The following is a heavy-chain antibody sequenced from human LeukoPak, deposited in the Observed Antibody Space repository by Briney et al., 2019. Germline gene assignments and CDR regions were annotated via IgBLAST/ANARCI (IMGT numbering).Heavy chain of an antibody. V-gene: IGHV4-39*06. Sequence: PSETLSLTCTVSDGSICGTPYYWGWFRQPPGKGPEWIGNIHFGGAVYYNPSLRSRVTISVDTSQNQVPLKMTSVTAADTAVYFCARITRYDDSRDKYYTDVWGKGTTVTVSS. CDR3: ARITRYDDSRDKYYTDV. D-gene: IGHD3-16*01. CDR2: IHFGGAV. J-gene: IGHJ6*03. CDR1: DGSICGTPYY.